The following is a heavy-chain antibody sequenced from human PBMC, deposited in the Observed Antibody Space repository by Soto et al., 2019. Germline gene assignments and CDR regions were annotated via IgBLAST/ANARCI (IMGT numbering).Heavy chain of an antibody. V-gene: IGHV1-46*03. CDR1: GYTFTSYY. Sequence: EASVKVSCKASGYTFTSYYMHWVRQAPGQGLEWMGIINPSGGSTSYAQKFQGRVTMTRDTSTSTVYMELSSLRSEDTAVYYCARGVLRYFDWLWGFDPWGQGTLVTVS. CDR2: INPSGGST. J-gene: IGHJ5*02. D-gene: IGHD3-9*01. CDR3: ARGVLRYFDWLWGFDP.